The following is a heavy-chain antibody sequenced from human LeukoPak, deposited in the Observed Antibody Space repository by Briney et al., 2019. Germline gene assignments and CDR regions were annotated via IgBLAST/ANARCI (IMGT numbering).Heavy chain of an antibody. CDR2: ISYSGST. D-gene: IGHD5-24*01. V-gene: IGHV4-59*01. CDR1: GGAIASYS. J-gene: IGHJ4*02. CDR3: ARMGDGHNYRN. Sequence: SETLSLTCTVSGGAIASYSWSWIRQSPGKGLEWIGSISYSGSTNYNPSLKSRVAISIDTPKNHFSLKMTSVIAADTAVYYCARMGDGHNYRNWGQGTPVTVSS.